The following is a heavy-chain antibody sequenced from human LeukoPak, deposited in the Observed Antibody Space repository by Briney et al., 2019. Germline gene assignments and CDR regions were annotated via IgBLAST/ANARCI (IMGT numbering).Heavy chain of an antibody. CDR1: GXSFSGYY. CDR2: INHSGST. J-gene: IGHJ6*02. CDR3: ARGGAGVVVPAAPLSPSIMDV. V-gene: IGHV4-34*01. D-gene: IGHD2-2*01. Sequence: ASETLSLTCAVYGXSFSGYYWSWIRQPPGKGLEWIGEINHSGSTNYNPSLKSRVTISVDTSKNQFSLKLSSVTAADTAVYYCARGGAGVVVPAAPLSPSIMDVWGQGTTVTVSS.